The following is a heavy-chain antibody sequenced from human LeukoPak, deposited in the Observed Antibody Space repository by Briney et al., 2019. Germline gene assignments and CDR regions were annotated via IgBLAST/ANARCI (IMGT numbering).Heavy chain of an antibody. Sequence: PGESLRLSCAASGFTVSSNFMSWVRQAPGKELEWVAVIYSFGSTYYADSVKGRFTISRDKSKNTLYLQMTSLRVEDTAVYYCALGVVTDYWGQGTLVTVYS. D-gene: IGHD3-3*01. J-gene: IGHJ4*02. CDR1: GFTVSSNF. CDR3: ALGVVTDY. V-gene: IGHV3-66*01. CDR2: IYSFGST.